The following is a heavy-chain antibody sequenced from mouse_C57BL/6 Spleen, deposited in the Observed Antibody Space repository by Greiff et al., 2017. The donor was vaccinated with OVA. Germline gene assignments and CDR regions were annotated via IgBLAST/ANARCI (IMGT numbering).Heavy chain of an antibody. D-gene: IGHD2-4*01. CDR3: ARRVYDYDGFYYAMDY. CDR2: IDPSDSYT. V-gene: IGHV1-69*01. J-gene: IGHJ4*01. Sequence: QVQLQQPGAELVMPGASVKLSCKASGYTFTSYWMHWVKQRPGQGLEWIGEIDPSDSYTNYNQKFKGKSTLTVDKSSSTAYMQRSSLTSEDSAVYYCARRVYDYDGFYYAMDYWGQGTSVTVSS. CDR1: GYTFTSYW.